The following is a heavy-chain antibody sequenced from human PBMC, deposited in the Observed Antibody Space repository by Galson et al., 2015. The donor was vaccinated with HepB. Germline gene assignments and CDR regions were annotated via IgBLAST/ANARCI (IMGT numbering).Heavy chain of an antibody. CDR1: GGSISSYY. CDR3: ARDLRVQGRFDP. CDR2: IYYSGST. J-gene: IGHJ5*02. V-gene: IGHV4-59*01. D-gene: IGHD1-1*01. Sequence: ETLSLTCTVSGGSISSYYWSWIRQPPGKGLEWIGYIYYSGSTNYNPSLKSRVTISVDTSKNQFSLKLSSVTAADTAVYYCARDLRVQGRFDPWGQGTLVTVSS.